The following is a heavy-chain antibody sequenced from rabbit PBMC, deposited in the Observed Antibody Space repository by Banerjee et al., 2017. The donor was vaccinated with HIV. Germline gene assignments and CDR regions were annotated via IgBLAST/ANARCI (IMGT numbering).Heavy chain of an antibody. D-gene: IGHD7-1*01. CDR2: IYTGSSGST. CDR1: GFSFNKNYV. CDR3: ARDVTGTIYFKL. V-gene: IGHV1S45*01. Sequence: QEQLVESGGGLVQPEGSLTLTCTASGFSFNKNYVMCWVRQAPGKGLEWIGCIYTGSSGSTYYANWAKGRFTISKTSSTTVTLQMTSLTAADTATYFCARDVTGTIYFKLWGPGTLVTVS. J-gene: IGHJ4*01.